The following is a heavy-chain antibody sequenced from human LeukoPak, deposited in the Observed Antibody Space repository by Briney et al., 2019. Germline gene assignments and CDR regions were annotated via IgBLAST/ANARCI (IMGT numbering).Heavy chain of an antibody. CDR1: GGTFSSYA. Sequence: SVKVSCKASGGTFSSYAISWVRQAPGQGLEWMEGIIPIFGTANYAQKFQGRVTITADESTSTAYMELSSLRSEDTAVYYCASQLNSVVAAFEYFQHWGQGTLVTVSS. CDR3: ASQLNSVVAAFEYFQH. CDR2: IIPIFGTA. J-gene: IGHJ1*01. D-gene: IGHD2-15*01. V-gene: IGHV1-69*13.